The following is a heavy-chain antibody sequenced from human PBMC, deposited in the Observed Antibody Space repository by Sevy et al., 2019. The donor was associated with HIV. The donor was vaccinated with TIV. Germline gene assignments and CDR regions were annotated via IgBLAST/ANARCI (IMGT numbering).Heavy chain of an antibody. Sequence: GGSLRLSCAASGFTVSTHYMSWVRQAPGKGLEWVSLIFGGGGTYYADSVKGRFTISRDNSKNTLYLQMNSLRAEDTAVYYCARAEWLDGFDIWGQGTMVTVSS. CDR3: ARAEWLDGFDI. J-gene: IGHJ3*02. CDR2: IFGGGGT. CDR1: GFTVSTHY. D-gene: IGHD3-3*01. V-gene: IGHV3-66*01.